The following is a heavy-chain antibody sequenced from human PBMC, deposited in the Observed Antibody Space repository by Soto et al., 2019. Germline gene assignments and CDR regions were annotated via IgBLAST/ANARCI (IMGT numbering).Heavy chain of an antibody. J-gene: IGHJ3*01. D-gene: IGHD3-10*01. CDR2: TYYRSKWFH. V-gene: IGHV6-1*01. CDR3: ARGNALDV. CDR1: GDSVSSDITS. Sequence: QGQLQQSGPGLVKPSQTLSLTCAISGDSVSSDITSWNWIRQSPSRGLEWLGRTYYRSKWFHDYAVSVKSRITINPDTSKNQLSLELNSMNPEDTAVYYCARGNALDVWGQGTVVTVSS.